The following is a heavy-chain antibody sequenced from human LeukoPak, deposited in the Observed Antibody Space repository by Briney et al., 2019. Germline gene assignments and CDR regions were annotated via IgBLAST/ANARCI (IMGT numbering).Heavy chain of an antibody. D-gene: IGHD3-10*01. CDR2: ISGSGGST. J-gene: IGHJ6*02. Sequence: GGSLRLSCAASGFTFSSYAMSWVRQAPGKGLEWVSAISGSGGSTYYADSVKGRFTISRDNSKNTLYLQMNSLRAEDTAVYYCANPLSSGSSIYYCYGMDVWGQGTTVTVSS. CDR1: GFTFSSYA. CDR3: ANPLSSGSSIYYCYGMDV. V-gene: IGHV3-23*01.